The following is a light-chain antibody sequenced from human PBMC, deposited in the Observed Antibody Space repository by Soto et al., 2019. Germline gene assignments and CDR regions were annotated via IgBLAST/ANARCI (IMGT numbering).Light chain of an antibody. CDR2: DAS. J-gene: IGKJ5*01. Sequence: ELVLTQYPGTLSLSPEERATLSCTASQSVSSSYLAWYQQNHGQAPRLLIYDASNRATGIPARFSGSGSGTDFNLTISSLETEDFAVYYCQQRSNWPITFGQGTRLEIK. CDR1: QSVSSSY. V-gene: IGKV3-11*01. CDR3: QQRSNWPIT.